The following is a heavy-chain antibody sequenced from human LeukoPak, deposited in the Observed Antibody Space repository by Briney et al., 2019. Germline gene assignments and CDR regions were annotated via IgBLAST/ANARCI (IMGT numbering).Heavy chain of an antibody. CDR3: ARDRSPGWFDP. V-gene: IGHV3-23*01. CDR2: ISGSDAGT. CDR1: GFTFNNYA. J-gene: IGHJ5*02. Sequence: GGSLRLSCAASGFTFNNYAMSWVRQAPGKGLEWVSAISGSDAGTYYADSVKGRFTISRDNAKNTLYLQLNSLRAEDTAVYYCARDRSPGWFDPWGQGTLVTVSS.